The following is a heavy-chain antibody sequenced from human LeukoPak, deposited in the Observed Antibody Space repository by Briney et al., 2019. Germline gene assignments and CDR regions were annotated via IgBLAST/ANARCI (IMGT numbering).Heavy chain of an antibody. CDR1: GGTFSSYA. CDR3: AGGPEYYYDSSGSFDY. CDR2: IIPIFGTA. D-gene: IGHD3-22*01. J-gene: IGHJ4*02. Sequence: SVKVSCKASGGTFSSYAISWVRQAPGQGLEWMGRIIPIFGTANYAQKFQGRVTITTDESTSTAYMELSSLRSEGTAVYYCAGGPEYYYDSSGSFDYWGQGTLVTVSS. V-gene: IGHV1-69*05.